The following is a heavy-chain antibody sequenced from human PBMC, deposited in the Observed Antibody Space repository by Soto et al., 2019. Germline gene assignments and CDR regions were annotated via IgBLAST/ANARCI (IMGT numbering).Heavy chain of an antibody. D-gene: IGHD3-3*01. J-gene: IGHJ6*02. Sequence: ASVKVSCKASGYTFTSYDINWVRRATGQGLEWMGWMNPNSGNTGYAQKFQGRVTMTRNTSISTAYMELSSLRSEDTAVYYCARARQGGTIFGVVIIQEAYYYYGMDVWGQGTTVTVSS. CDR1: GYTFTSYD. CDR3: ARARQGGTIFGVVIIQEAYYYYGMDV. CDR2: MNPNSGNT. V-gene: IGHV1-8*01.